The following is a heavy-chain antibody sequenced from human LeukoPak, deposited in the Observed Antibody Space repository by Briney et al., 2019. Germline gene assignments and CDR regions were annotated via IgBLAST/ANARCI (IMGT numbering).Heavy chain of an antibody. J-gene: IGHJ4*02. CDR1: GFTFSTNN. CDR2: ISTSGSST. D-gene: IGHD4-17*01. Sequence: GGSLRLSCAASGFTFSTNNMNWVRQAPGKGLEWVSSISTSGSSTFYADSMKGRFTISRDNAKSSLCLQMSSLRAEDTAVYYCAREPGNNGDLDYWGQGTLVTVSS. V-gene: IGHV3-21*01. CDR3: AREPGNNGDLDY.